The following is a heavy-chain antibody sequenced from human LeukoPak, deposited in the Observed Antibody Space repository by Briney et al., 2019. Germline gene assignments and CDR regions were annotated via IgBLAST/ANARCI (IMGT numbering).Heavy chain of an antibody. V-gene: IGHV4-39*01. CDR2: IYYSGST. J-gene: IGHJ4*02. Sequence: SETLSLTCTVSGGSISSSSYYWGWIRQPPGKGLEWIWSIYYSGSTYYNPSLKSRVTISVDTSKNQFSLKLSSVTAADTAVYYCARLRDYYDSSGYLYYFDYWGQGTLVTVSS. CDR1: GGSISSSSYY. CDR3: ARLRDYYDSSGYLYYFDY. D-gene: IGHD3-22*01.